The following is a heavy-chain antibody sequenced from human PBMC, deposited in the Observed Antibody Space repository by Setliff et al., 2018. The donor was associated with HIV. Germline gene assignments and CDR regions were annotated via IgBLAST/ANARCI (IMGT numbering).Heavy chain of an antibody. CDR3: ARGGTSSIRFGP. D-gene: IGHD2-2*01. Sequence: SETLSLTCIVSGASISSNTWSWLRQAPGKGLQWIGFIYNSVTTNYNPSLKSRVTISLDTSKNQFSLKLTSVTAADTAVYYCARGGTSSIRFGPWGQGTLVTVSS. CDR2: IYNSVTT. CDR1: GASISSNT. V-gene: IGHV4-59*01. J-gene: IGHJ5*02.